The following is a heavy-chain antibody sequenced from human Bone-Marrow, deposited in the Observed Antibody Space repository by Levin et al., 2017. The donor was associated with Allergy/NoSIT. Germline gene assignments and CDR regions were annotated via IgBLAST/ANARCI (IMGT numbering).Heavy chain of an antibody. CDR3: ATGQGHLVGPP. D-gene: IGHD6-6*01. CDR1: GDTFSSYD. Sequence: ASVKVSCKASGDTFSSYDINWVRQASGQGLEWMGWMNPNSGNTVYAKKFQGRVTMTRNTSISTAYMDLSSLRSDDTATYYCATGQGHLVGPPWDQGTLVTVSA. V-gene: IGHV1-8*01. J-gene: IGHJ5*02. CDR2: MNPNSGNT.